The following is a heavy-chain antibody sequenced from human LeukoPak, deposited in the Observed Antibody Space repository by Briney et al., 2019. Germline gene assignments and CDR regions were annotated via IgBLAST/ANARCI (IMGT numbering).Heavy chain of an antibody. Sequence: PSETLSLTCTVSGGSISSYYWSWIRQPAGKGLEWIGRIYTSGSTNYNPSLKSRVTMSVDTSKNQFSLKLSSVTAADTAVYYCARDYCSGGSRWFDPWGQGTLVTVYS. J-gene: IGHJ5*02. CDR1: GGSISSYY. D-gene: IGHD2-15*01. V-gene: IGHV4-4*07. CDR2: IYTSGST. CDR3: ARDYCSGGSRWFDP.